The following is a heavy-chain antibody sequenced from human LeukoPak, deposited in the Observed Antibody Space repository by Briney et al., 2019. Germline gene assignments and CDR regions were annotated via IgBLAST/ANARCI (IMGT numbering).Heavy chain of an antibody. D-gene: IGHD6-13*01. CDR1: GYTFTSYG. V-gene: IGHV1-18*01. J-gene: IGHJ4*02. CDR2: ISAYNGNT. CDR3: ARDQAGTSQPYDY. Sequence: ASVKVSCKASGYTFTSYGISWVRQAPGQGLEWMGWISAYNGNTNYAQKLQGRVTMTTDTSTSTAHMELRSLRSDDTAVYYCARDQAGTSQPYDYWGQGTLVTVSS.